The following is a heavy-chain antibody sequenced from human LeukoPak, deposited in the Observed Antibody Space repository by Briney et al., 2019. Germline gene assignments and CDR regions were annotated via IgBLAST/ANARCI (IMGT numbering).Heavy chain of an antibody. CDR3: ARDVRSAAGTSDWYFDL. CDR2: ISSSSSYI. J-gene: IGHJ2*01. CDR1: GFTFSGYS. Sequence: KPGGSLTLSCAASGFTFSGYSMNWLRQAPGKGLEGVSSISSSSSYIYYGDSVKGRFTISRDYAKNSLYLQMNSLRAEDTAVYYCARDVRSAAGTSDWYFDLWGRGTLVTVSS. D-gene: IGHD6-13*01. V-gene: IGHV3-21*01.